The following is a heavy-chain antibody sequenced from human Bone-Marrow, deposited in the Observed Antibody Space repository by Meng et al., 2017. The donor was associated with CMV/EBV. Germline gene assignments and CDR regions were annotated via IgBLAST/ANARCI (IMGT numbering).Heavy chain of an antibody. Sequence: GESLKISCAASGLTFSRWTIHWVRQAPGKGLEWVDRIKSKTDGGTTDYAAPVKGRFTISRDDSKNTLYLQMNSLKTEDTAVYYCTTDPARSYYYYYGMDVWGQGTTVTVSS. CDR1: GLTFSRWT. D-gene: IGHD6-6*01. CDR3: TTDPARSYYYYYGMDV. J-gene: IGHJ6*02. V-gene: IGHV3-15*01. CDR2: IKSKTDGGTT.